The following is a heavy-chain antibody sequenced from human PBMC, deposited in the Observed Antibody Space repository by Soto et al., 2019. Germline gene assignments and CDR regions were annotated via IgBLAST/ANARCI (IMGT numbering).Heavy chain of an antibody. D-gene: IGHD6-19*01. CDR3: ARPGTAVAGPVPYYFDY. V-gene: IGHV5-51*01. Sequence: PGESLKISCKGSGYSFTSYCIGCVRQMPGKGLEWMGIIYPGDSDTRYSPSFQGQVTISADKSISTAYLQWSSLKASDTAMYYCARPGTAVAGPVPYYFDYWGQGTLVTVSS. J-gene: IGHJ4*02. CDR1: GYSFTSYC. CDR2: IYPGDSDT.